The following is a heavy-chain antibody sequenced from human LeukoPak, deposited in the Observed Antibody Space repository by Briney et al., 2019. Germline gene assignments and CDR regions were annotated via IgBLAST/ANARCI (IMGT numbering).Heavy chain of an antibody. J-gene: IGHJ4*02. Sequence: PGGSLRLSCVASGFTFSSYSMNWVRQAPGKGLEWVSFISSSSSYIYYADSVKGRFTISRDNAKNSLYLQMNSLRAEDTAVYYCARGQNPTKRVVVTATFCDYWGQGTLVTVSS. V-gene: IGHV3-21*01. CDR2: ISSSSSYI. D-gene: IGHD2-21*02. CDR3: ARGQNPTKRVVVTATFCDY. CDR1: GFTFSSYS.